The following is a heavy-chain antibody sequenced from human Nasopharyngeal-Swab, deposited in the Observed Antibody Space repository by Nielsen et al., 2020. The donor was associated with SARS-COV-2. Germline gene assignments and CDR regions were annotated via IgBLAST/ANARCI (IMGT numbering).Heavy chain of an antibody. CDR3: ARVGGSYTGDWFDP. CDR1: GFTFSDYY. CDR2: ISSSGSTI. D-gene: IGHD1-26*01. V-gene: IGHV3-11*04. J-gene: IGHJ5*02. Sequence: GESLKISCAASGFTFSDYYMSWIRQAPGKGLEWVSYISSSGSTIYYADSVKGRFTISRDNAKNSLYLQMNSLRAEDTAVHYCARVGGSYTGDWFDPWGQGTLVTVSS.